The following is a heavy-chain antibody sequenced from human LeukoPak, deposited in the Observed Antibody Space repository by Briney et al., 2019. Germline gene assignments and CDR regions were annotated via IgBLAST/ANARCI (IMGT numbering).Heavy chain of an antibody. D-gene: IGHD3-10*01. Sequence: GGSLRLSCAASGFTFSSYAINWVRQSPGKGLEWVSGISDSGGKTYYADSVKGRFTISRDNSKNTLYMQMNSLRAEDTAVYYCAKTFIRFGEVLDYYYYGMDVWGQGTTVTVSS. V-gene: IGHV3-23*01. CDR3: AKTFIRFGEVLDYYYYGMDV. CDR2: ISDSGGKT. CDR1: GFTFSSYA. J-gene: IGHJ6*02.